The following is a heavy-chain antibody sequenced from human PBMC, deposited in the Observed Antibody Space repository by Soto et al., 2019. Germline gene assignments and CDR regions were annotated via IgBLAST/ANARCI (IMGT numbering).Heavy chain of an antibody. D-gene: IGHD5-12*01. J-gene: IGHJ4*02. CDR3: ANVRPEGGFDYDY. V-gene: IGHV1-2*02. Sequence: QVQLVQSGAEVKKTGASVKVSCKASGYSFTGDYMHWVRQAPGQGLEWMGWINPNSGDTNSAPKFQGRVTMTRDTSISTAYMDLSSLRSDDTAVYYCANVRPEGGFDYDYWGQGTLVTVSS. CDR1: GYSFTGDY. CDR2: INPNSGDT.